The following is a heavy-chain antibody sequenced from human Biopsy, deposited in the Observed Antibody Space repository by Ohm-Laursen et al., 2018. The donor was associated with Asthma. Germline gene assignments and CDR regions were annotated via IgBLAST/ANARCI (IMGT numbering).Heavy chain of an antibody. CDR3: ARQSGQDYGDSSGFDI. CDR1: GFVFSQCG. J-gene: IGHJ3*02. D-gene: IGHD3-22*01. V-gene: IGHV3-30*03. CDR2: VSSDGHNK. Sequence: SLRLSCAASGFVFSQCGMHWVRQGPGKGLEWVALVSSDGHNKYYEDSVKGRFTISRDNSRNRLYLQINRLTVEDSAVYFYARQSGQDYGDSSGFDIWGQGTKVAVSS.